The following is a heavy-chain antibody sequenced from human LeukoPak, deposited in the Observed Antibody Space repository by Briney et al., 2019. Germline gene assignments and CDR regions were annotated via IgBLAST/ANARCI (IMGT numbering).Heavy chain of an antibody. CDR2: ITSNTRYI. D-gene: IGHD1-7*01. V-gene: IGHV3-21*01. J-gene: IGHJ4*02. Sequence: GGSLRLSCAASGFTFDDYAMHWVRQAPGKGLEWVSSITSNTRYIFYADSVKGRFTISRDNAKNTLYLQMNSLRAEDTAVYYCARSNYPFDYWGQGTLVTVSS. CDR3: ARSNYPFDY. CDR1: GFTFDDYA.